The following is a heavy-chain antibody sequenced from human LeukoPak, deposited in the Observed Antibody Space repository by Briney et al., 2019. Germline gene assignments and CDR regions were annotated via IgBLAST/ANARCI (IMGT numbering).Heavy chain of an antibody. CDR2: ISAYNGNT. CDR1: GYTFTTYG. V-gene: IGHV1-18*03. D-gene: IGHD2-2*01. J-gene: IGHJ3*02. Sequence: ASVKVSCKASGYTFTTYGFSWVRQAPGQGLEWMGWISAYNGNTNYLQKLLGRITMTTDTSTNTAYMELRSLTSDDMAVYYCARGGIVVVPPDISHHDALDIWGQGTMVTVSS. CDR3: ARGGIVVVPPDISHHDALDI.